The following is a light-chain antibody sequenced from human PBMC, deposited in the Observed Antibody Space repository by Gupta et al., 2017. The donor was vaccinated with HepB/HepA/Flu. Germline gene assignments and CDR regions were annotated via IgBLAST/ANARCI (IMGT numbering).Light chain of an antibody. J-gene: IGKJ1*01. V-gene: IGKV1-27*01. CDR3: HEEGQAPWT. CDR2: DAA. CDR1: QEVTNF. Sequence: DIQMTQSPSSLSASVGDRVTITCRASQEVTNFVAWYQQRPGKVPKLLIFDAAWLESGVPSRFSGGGSGTDFTLTISRRQPEDVAAYYCHEEGQAPWTFGQGTKVEI.